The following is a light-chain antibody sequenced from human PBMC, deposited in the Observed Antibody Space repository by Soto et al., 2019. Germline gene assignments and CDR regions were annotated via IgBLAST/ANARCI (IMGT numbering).Light chain of an antibody. CDR1: QGIGND. CDR2: AAA. J-gene: IGKJ4*01. V-gene: IGKV1-6*02. Sequence: AIQMAQCPSSVSASVGDRVTITCRASQGIGNDVGWFQQKPGKAPKLLIYAAATLQSGVPSRFSGSRSGTDFTLTISSLQPEDFATYYCLQDHNYPLTFGGGTKVEIK. CDR3: LQDHNYPLT.